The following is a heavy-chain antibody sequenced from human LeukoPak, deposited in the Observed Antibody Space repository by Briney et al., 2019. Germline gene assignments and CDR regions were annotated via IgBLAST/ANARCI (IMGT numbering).Heavy chain of an antibody. J-gene: IGHJ4*02. Sequence: ASVKVSCKASGYTFTGYYMHWVRQAPGQGLEWMGWINPNSGGTNYAQKFQGRVTMTRDTSISTAYMGLSRLRSDDTAVYYCARAARITIFGVVIITLDYWGQGTLVTVSS. CDR2: INPNSGGT. CDR3: ARAARITIFGVVIITLDY. V-gene: IGHV1-2*02. CDR1: GYTFTGYY. D-gene: IGHD3-3*01.